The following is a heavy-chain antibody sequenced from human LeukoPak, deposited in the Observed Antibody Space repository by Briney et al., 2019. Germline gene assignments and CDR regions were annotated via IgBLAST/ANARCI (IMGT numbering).Heavy chain of an antibody. CDR3: ARTYYYDRRLDY. D-gene: IGHD3-10*02. CDR2: IIPIFGTA. V-gene: IGHV1-69*01. CDR1: GGTFSSYA. Sequence: ASVKVSCKASGGTFSSYAISWVRQAPGQGLEWMGGIIPIFGTANYAQKFQGRVTITADESTSTAYMELSSLRSEDTAVYYCARTYYYDRRLDYWGQGTLVTVSS. J-gene: IGHJ4*02.